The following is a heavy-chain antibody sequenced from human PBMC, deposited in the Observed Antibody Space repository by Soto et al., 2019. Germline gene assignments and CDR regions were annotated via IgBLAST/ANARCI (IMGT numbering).Heavy chain of an antibody. CDR2: IIPNLGIA. CDR3: ARGRYYYDISGSLDY. CDR1: GGTFNSYT. V-gene: IGHV1-69*02. Sequence: QVQLVQSGAEVKKPGSSVKVSCKASGGTFNSYTISWVRQAPGQGLEWMGRIIPNLGIANYAQKFQGRVTITADKSTSTAYMELSRLRSEDTAVYYCARGRYYYDISGSLDYWGQGTLVTVSS. D-gene: IGHD3-22*01. J-gene: IGHJ4*02.